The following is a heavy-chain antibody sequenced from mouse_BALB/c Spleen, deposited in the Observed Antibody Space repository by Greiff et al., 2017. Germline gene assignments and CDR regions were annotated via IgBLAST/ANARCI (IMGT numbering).Heavy chain of an antibody. CDR1: GFTFSSFG. V-gene: IGHV5-17*02. D-gene: IGHD3-3*01. J-gene: IGHJ2*01. CDR3: ARLGRNLFDY. Sequence: EVQLVESGGGLVQPGGSRKLSCAASGFTFSSFGMHWVRQAPEKGLEWVAYISSVSSTIYYADTVKGRFTISRDNPKNTLFLQMTSLRSEDTAMYYCARLGRNLFDYWGQGTTLTVSS. CDR2: ISSVSSTI.